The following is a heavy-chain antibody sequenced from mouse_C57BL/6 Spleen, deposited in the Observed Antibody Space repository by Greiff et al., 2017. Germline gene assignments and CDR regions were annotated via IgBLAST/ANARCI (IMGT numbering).Heavy chain of an antibody. CDR3: ARGGQLGAMDY. CDR1: GYAFSSYW. Sequence: QVQLQQSGAELVKPGASVKISCKASGYAFSSYWMNWVKQRPGKGLEWIGQIYPGDGDTNYNGKFKGKATLTADKSSSTAYMQLSSLTSEDSAVYFCARGGQLGAMDYWGQGTSVTVSS. V-gene: IGHV1-80*01. CDR2: IYPGDGDT. D-gene: IGHD3-2*01. J-gene: IGHJ4*01.